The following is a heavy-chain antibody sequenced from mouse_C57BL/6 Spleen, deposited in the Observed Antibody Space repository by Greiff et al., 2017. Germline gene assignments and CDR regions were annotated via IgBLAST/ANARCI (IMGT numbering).Heavy chain of an antibody. D-gene: IGHD3-3*01. CDR1: GYAFSSSW. CDR2: IYPGDGDT. J-gene: IGHJ4*01. V-gene: IGHV1-82*01. Sequence: VQLQQSGPELVKPGASVKISCKASGYAFSSSWMNWVKQRPGKGLEWIGRIYPGDGDTNYNGKFKGKATLTADKSSSTTYMQLSSLTSEDSAVYFCARKGSGTYYAMDYWGQGTSVTVSS. CDR3: ARKGSGTYYAMDY.